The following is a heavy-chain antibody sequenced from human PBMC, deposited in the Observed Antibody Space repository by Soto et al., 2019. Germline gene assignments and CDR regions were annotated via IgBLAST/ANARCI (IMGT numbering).Heavy chain of an antibody. CDR3: ARVRDYYDSSGPDY. CDR2: ISYDGSNK. V-gene: IGHV3-30-3*01. D-gene: IGHD3-22*01. CDR1: GFTFSSYA. Sequence: GGSLRLSCAASGFTFSSYAMHWFRQAPGKGLEWVAVISYDGSNKYYADSVKGRFTISRDNSKNTLYLQMNSLRAEDTAVYYCARVRDYYDSSGPDYWGQGTLVTVSS. J-gene: IGHJ4*02.